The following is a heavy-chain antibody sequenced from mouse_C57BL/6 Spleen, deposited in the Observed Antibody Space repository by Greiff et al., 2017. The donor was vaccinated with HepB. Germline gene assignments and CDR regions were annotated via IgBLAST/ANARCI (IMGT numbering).Heavy chain of an antibody. CDR3: ARGYYGSSLFDY. Sequence: EVKLQESVAELVRPGASVKLSCTASGFNIKNTYMHWVKQRPEQGLEWIGRIDPANGNTKYAPKFQGKATITADTSSNKAYLQLSSLTSEDTAIYYGARGYYGSSLFDYWGQGTTLTVSS. J-gene: IGHJ2*01. V-gene: IGHV14-3*01. D-gene: IGHD1-1*01. CDR2: IDPANGNT. CDR1: GFNIKNTY.